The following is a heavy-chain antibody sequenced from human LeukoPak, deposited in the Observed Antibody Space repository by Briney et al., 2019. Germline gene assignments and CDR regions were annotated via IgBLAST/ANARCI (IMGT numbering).Heavy chain of an antibody. D-gene: IGHD2-8*02. CDR1: GGSISSYY. CDR3: AREIQEFTGSPADY. CDR2: IYTSGST. V-gene: IGHV4-4*07. J-gene: IGHJ4*02. Sequence: SETLSLTCTVSGGSISSYYWSWIRQPAGKGLEWIGRIYTSGSTNYNPSLKSRVTMSVDTSKNQFSLRLSSVTAADTAVYYCAREIQEFTGSPADYWGRGTLVTVSS.